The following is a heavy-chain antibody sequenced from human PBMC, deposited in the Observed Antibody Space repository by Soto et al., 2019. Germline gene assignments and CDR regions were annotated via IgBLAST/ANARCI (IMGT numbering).Heavy chain of an antibody. J-gene: IGHJ4*02. D-gene: IGHD6-13*01. Sequence: QVQLVQSGAEVKKPGASVKVSCKAAGYTFTSYGVTWVRQAPGQGLEWMEWISAYNGDTNYAQKLQGTVTRTRDTSTSTAYMELRSLRSDDTAVYYCARGSWIRGDYFGYWGQGTLVTVSS. CDR3: ARGSWIRGDYFGY. V-gene: IGHV1-18*04. CDR2: ISAYNGDT. CDR1: GYTFTSYG.